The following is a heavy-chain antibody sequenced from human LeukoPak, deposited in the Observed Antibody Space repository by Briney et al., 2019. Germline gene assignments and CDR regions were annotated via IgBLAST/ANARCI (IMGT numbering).Heavy chain of an antibody. D-gene: IGHD3-22*01. Sequence: GGSLRLSCAASGLTFRNYAMSWVRQAPGKGLEWVSAISGSGGSTYHADSVKGRFTISRDNSKNTLYLQMNSLRAEDTAVYYCAKEVGYYDSSGSHDAFDIWGQGTMVTVSS. CDR3: AKEVGYYDSSGSHDAFDI. CDR2: ISGSGGST. J-gene: IGHJ3*02. V-gene: IGHV3-23*01. CDR1: GLTFRNYA.